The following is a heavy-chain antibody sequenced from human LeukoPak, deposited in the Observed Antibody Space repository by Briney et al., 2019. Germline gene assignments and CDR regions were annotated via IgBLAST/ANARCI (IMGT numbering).Heavy chain of an antibody. D-gene: IGHD3-10*01. CDR1: GYTFTGYY. CDR3: ARGHLRFGELLNLVRLVY. CDR2: INPNSGGT. Sequence: ASVKVSCKASGYTFTGYYMHWVRQAPGQGLEWMGWINPNSGGTNYAQKFQGRVTMTRDTSISTAYMELSRLRSDDTAVYYCARGHLRFGELLNLVRLVYWGQGTLVTVPS. J-gene: IGHJ4*02. V-gene: IGHV1-2*02.